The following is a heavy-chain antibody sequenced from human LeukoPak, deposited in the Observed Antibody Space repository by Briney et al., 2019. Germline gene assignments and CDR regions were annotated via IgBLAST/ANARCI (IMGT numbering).Heavy chain of an antibody. CDR3: ARGIVLKLYAVLDS. CDR2: IKHGGGT. CDR1: GGSLSDYY. J-gene: IGHJ4*02. Sequence: SETLSLTCDVYGGSLSDYYWTWIRQPPGKGPEWIGEIKHGGGTNYKSSLKSRVTISLDTSKNQFSLHLKSETAADTAIYYCARGIVLKLYAVLDSWGQGTLVTVSS. D-gene: IGHD2-8*01. V-gene: IGHV4-34*01.